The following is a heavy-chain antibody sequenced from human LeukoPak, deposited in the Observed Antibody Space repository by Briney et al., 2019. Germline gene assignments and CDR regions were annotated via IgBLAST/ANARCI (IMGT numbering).Heavy chain of an antibody. D-gene: IGHD3-16*01. V-gene: IGHV3-23*01. CDR3: AQDVNSRDYGGHYFDH. CDR1: GFTFNNYV. J-gene: IGHJ4*02. Sequence: GGSLRLSCAASGFTFNNYVMSWVRQTPGKGLEWISGISGSGGNIYYADSVKGRFTISRDNSKNTLYLQMSSLRVEDTATYYCAQDVNSRDYGGHYFDHWGQGTQVTVSS. CDR2: ISGSGGNI.